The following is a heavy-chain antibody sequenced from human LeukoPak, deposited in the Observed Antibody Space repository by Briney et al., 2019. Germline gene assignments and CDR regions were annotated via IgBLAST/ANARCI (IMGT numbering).Heavy chain of an antibody. CDR1: GYTFTGYY. J-gene: IGHJ3*02. CDR2: INPNSGGT. Sequence: ASVKVSCKASGYTFTGYYIHWVRQAPGQGLEWMGWINPNSGGTNYAQKFQGRVTMTRDTSISTAYMELSRLRSDDTAVYYCARARLPPYDAFDIWGQGTMVTVSS. CDR3: ARARLPPYDAFDI. V-gene: IGHV1-2*02.